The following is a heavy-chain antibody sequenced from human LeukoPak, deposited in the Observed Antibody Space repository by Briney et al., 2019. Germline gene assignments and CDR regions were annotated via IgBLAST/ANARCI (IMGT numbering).Heavy chain of an antibody. J-gene: IGHJ6*04. V-gene: IGHV4-59*01. D-gene: IGHD2/OR15-2a*01. CDR2: IYYSGST. CDR3: AREGNSMRGSAARRTIPMDV. Sequence: SETLSLTCTVSGGSISSYYWSWIRQPPGKGLEWVGYIYYSGSTNYNPSLKSRVTISVDTSKNQFSLTLSSVPCADTAVYYCAREGNSMRGSAARRTIPMDVWGKGTTVTVSS. CDR1: GGSISSYY.